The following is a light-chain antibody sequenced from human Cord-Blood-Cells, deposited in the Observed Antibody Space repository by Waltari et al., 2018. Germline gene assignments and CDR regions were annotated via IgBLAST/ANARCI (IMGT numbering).Light chain of an antibody. J-gene: IGKJ1*01. CDR2: AAS. CDR1: QGISSY. V-gene: IGKV1-8*01. Sequence: AIRMTQSPSSFSASTGDRVTXTCRASQGISSYLAWYQQKPGKAPKLLIYAASTLQSGVPSRFSGSGSGTDFTLTISCLQSEDFATYYCQQYYSYPRTFGQGTKVEIK. CDR3: QQYYSYPRT.